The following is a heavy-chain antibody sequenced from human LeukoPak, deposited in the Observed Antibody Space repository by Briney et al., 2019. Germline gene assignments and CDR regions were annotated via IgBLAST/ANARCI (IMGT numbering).Heavy chain of an antibody. CDR2: ISSSGSTI. CDR3: ARDYGGSSPFDY. Sequence: GGSLRLSCAASGFTFSSYWMSWVRQAPGKGLEWVSYISSSGSTIYYADSVKGRFTISRDNAKNSLYLQMNSLRAEDTAVYYCARDYGGSSPFDYWGQGTLVTVSS. D-gene: IGHD4-23*01. V-gene: IGHV3-48*04. CDR1: GFTFSSYW. J-gene: IGHJ4*02.